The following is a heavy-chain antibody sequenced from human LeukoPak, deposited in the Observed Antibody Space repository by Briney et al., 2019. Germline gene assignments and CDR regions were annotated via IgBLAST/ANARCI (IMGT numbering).Heavy chain of an antibody. V-gene: IGHV3-7*01. CDR3: ARDLSGPSVY. CDR1: GFTFSSYA. CDR2: IKPDGNEK. Sequence: GGSLRLSCAGSGFTFSSYAMHWVRQAPGKGLEWVANIKPDGNEKYFVDSVKGRFTISRDNAKNSLYLQMNSLRAEDTAVYYCARDLSGPSVYWGQGTLVTVSS. D-gene: IGHD2-15*01. J-gene: IGHJ4*02.